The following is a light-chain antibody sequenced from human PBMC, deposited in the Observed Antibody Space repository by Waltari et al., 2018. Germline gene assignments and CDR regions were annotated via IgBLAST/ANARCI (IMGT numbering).Light chain of an antibody. CDR2: AAS. V-gene: IGKV3-15*01. CDR1: QSINGN. Sequence: EVLMTQSPATLSLSPGERATLSCRASQSINGNLAWYQQIPGQAPRLLIYAASNRATGIPARFSGSGSGTDFTLTITGLQSEDFAVYYCQQYHYWPPWTFGQGTTVEI. CDR3: QQYHYWPPWT. J-gene: IGKJ1*01.